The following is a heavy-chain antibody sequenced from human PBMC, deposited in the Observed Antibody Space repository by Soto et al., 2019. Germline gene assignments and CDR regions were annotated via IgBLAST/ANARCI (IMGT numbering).Heavy chain of an antibody. J-gene: IGHJ4*02. V-gene: IGHV1-18*01. CDR2: ISAYNGNT. CDR3: ARDPGYDILTGYYVDY. CDR1: GYTFTSYG. Sequence: ASVKVSCKASGYTFTSYGISCVRQAPGQGLEWMGWISAYNGNTNYAQKLQGRVTMTTDTSTSTAYMELRSLRSDDTAVYYCARDPGYDILTGYYVDYWGQGTLVTVSS. D-gene: IGHD3-9*01.